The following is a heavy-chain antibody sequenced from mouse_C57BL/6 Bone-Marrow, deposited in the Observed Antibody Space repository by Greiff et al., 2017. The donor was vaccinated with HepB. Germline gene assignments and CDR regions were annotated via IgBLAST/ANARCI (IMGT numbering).Heavy chain of an antibody. Sequence: EVQLQQSGPELVKPGASVKISCKASGYSFTGYYMNWVKQSPEKSLEWIGEINPSTGGTTYNQKFKAKATLTVDKSSSTAYMQLKSLTSEDSAVYYCAREDYGSSLYAMDDWGQGTSVTVSS. CDR1: GYSFTGYY. D-gene: IGHD1-1*01. CDR2: INPSTGGT. J-gene: IGHJ4*01. V-gene: IGHV1-42*01. CDR3: AREDYGSSLYAMDD.